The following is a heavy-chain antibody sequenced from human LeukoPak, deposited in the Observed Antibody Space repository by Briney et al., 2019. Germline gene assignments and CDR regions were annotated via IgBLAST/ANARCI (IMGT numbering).Heavy chain of an antibody. Sequence: SETLSLTCAVYGGSFSGYYWSWIRQPPGKGLEWIGEINHSGSTNYNPSLKSRVTISVDTSKNQFSLKLSSVTAADTAVYCCARGGGYEPAYYFDYWGQGTLVTVSS. D-gene: IGHD5-12*01. CDR2: INHSGST. V-gene: IGHV4-34*01. J-gene: IGHJ4*02. CDR1: GGSFSGYY. CDR3: ARGGGYEPAYYFDY.